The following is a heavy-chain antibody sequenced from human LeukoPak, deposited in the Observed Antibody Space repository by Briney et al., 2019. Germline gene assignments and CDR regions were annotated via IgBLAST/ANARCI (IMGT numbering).Heavy chain of an antibody. Sequence: GGSLRLTCVVSGMTFERHGMHWVRQSPGKGLEWLAFIKYDGSRTDYEDSVKGRFTVSRDNSENTLYLEMNSLRAEDTAVYYCVKDTIFTVDPFDYWGQGTLVTVSS. J-gene: IGHJ4*02. D-gene: IGHD3-3*02. CDR3: VKDTIFTVDPFDY. V-gene: IGHV3-30*02. CDR1: GMTFERHG. CDR2: IKYDGSRT.